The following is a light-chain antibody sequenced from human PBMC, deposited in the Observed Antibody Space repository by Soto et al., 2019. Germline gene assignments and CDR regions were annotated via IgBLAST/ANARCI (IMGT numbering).Light chain of an antibody. J-gene: IGKJ4*01. V-gene: IGKV2-40*01. CDR1: QSLLDSDDGNTY. Sequence: DIVMTQTPLSLTVTPGEPASISCRSSQSLLDSDDGNTYLDWYLQKPGQSPQLLIYTVSYRASGVPDRFSGSGSGTYFTLNISRVEAEDVGVYYCMQRIEFPLTFGGGTKVEIK. CDR3: MQRIEFPLT. CDR2: TVS.